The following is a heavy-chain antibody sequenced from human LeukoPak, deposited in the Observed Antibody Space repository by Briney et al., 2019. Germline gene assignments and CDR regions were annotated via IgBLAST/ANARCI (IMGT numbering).Heavy chain of an antibody. Sequence: GGSLRLSCAASGFTFSSHWMRWVRQAPGKGLVWVSHIKSDGTSTYYADSVKGRFTISRDNAKNTLFLQMNSLRAEDTAVYYCGRDGVPAAADYWGQGTLVTVSS. J-gene: IGHJ4*02. V-gene: IGHV3-74*01. D-gene: IGHD2-2*01. CDR1: GFTFSSHW. CDR2: IKSDGTST. CDR3: GRDGVPAAADY.